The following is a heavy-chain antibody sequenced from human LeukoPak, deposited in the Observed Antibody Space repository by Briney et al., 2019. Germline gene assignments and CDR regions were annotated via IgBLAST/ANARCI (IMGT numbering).Heavy chain of an antibody. J-gene: IGHJ4*02. D-gene: IGHD3-22*01. CDR3: AREGYYDSSGYYDFDY. V-gene: IGHV3-48*03. CDR2: ISSSGSSI. CDR1: GCTFSSYE. Sequence: GGSLRLSCAASGCTFSSYEMNWGRHAPGKGLEWVSYISSSGSSIYYADSAKGRFTISRDNAKNSLYLQMHSLRAENTAVYYCAREGYYDSSGYYDFDYWGQGTLVTVSS.